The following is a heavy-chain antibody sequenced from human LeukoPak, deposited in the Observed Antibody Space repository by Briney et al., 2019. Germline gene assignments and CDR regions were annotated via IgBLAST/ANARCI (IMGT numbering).Heavy chain of an antibody. CDR1: GFTFSSYG. CDR3: ARLYSSGWNPDY. D-gene: IGHD6-19*01. CDR2: IWYDGSNK. J-gene: IGHJ4*02. Sequence: PWRSLRLSCAASGFTFSSYGMHWVRQAPGKGLEWVAVIWYDGSNKYYADSVKGRFIISRDNSKNTLYLQMNSLRAEDTAVYYCARLYSSGWNPDYWGQGTLVTVSS. V-gene: IGHV3-33*01.